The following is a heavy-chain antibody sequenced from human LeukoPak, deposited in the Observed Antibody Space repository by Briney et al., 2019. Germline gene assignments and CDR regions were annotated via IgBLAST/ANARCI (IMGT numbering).Heavy chain of an antibody. J-gene: IGHJ4*02. CDR1: GCSISSYY. CDR3: ARAAMVPLHIDY. Sequence: SERMTLTCTVSGCSISSYYWSWNRQPPGKGLEWIGYIYYSGSTNYNPSLKSRDTKSVDTSKNQFSLQLSSVTAADTAVYYCARAAMVPLHIDYWVQAT. D-gene: IGHD3-10*01. V-gene: IGHV4-59*01. CDR2: IYYSGST.